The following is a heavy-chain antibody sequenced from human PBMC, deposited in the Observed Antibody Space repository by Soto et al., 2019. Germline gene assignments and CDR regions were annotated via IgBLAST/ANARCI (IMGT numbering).Heavy chain of an antibody. D-gene: IGHD4-17*01. V-gene: IGHV1-69*13. CDR3: ARDPTVTTGRGLDYYYGMDV. CDR1: GGTFSSYA. J-gene: IGHJ6*02. CDR2: IIPIFGTA. Sequence: SVKVSCKASGGTFSSYAISWVRQAPGQGLEWMGGIIPIFGTANYAQKFQGRVTITADESTSTAYMELSSLRSEDTAVYYCARDPTVTTGRGLDYYYGMDVWGQGTTVTVSS.